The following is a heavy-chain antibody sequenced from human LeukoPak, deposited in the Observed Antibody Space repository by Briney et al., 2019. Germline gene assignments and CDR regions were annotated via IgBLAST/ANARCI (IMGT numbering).Heavy chain of an antibody. J-gene: IGHJ3*02. CDR3: ARDQYYYDSSGGDVDAFDI. D-gene: IGHD3-22*01. CDR1: GGSISSYY. Sequence: SETLSLTCTVSGGSISSYYWSWIRQPAGKGLEWIGRIYTSGSTNYNPSLKSRVTMSVDTSKNQFSLKLSSVTAADTAVYYCARDQYYYDSSGGDVDAFDIWSQGTMVTVSS. CDR2: IYTSGST. V-gene: IGHV4-4*07.